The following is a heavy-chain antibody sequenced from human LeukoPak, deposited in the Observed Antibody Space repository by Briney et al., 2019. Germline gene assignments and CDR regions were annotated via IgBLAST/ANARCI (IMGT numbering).Heavy chain of an antibody. Sequence: GGSLRLSCAASRFTFSTYSMTWVRQAPGKGLEWVSYISSSGSTIYYADSVKGRFTISRDNAKNSLYLQMNGLRAEDTAVYYCARDMRGLSSSSYWGQGTLVTVSS. D-gene: IGHD6-13*01. J-gene: IGHJ4*02. CDR3: ARDMRGLSSSSY. CDR1: RFTFSTYS. V-gene: IGHV3-48*03. CDR2: ISSSGSTI.